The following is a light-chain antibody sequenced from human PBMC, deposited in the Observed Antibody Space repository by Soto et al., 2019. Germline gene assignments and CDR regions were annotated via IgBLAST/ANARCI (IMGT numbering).Light chain of an antibody. Sequence: DIVFTQSPDTLSLSPGERATLSCRASHSVSNYLAWYQQKPGQAPRLLIYDASNRATGIPARFSGSGSGTDFTLTISSLEPDDFALYYCQQRSNWPTFGQGTKVDIK. V-gene: IGKV3-11*01. CDR3: QQRSNWPT. CDR2: DAS. CDR1: HSVSNY. J-gene: IGKJ1*01.